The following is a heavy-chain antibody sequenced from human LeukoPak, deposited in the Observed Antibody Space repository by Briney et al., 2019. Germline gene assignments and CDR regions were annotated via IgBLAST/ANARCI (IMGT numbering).Heavy chain of an antibody. D-gene: IGHD4-11*01. CDR3: AGDEEGLQWPSAFDY. CDR1: GGSISSGGYY. Sequence: SETLSLTCTVSGGSISSGGYYWSWIRQPPGKGLEWIGYIYHSGSTYYNPSLKSRVTISVDRSKNQFSLKLSSVTAADTAVYYCAGDEEGLQWPSAFDYWGQGTLVTVSS. CDR2: IYHSGST. V-gene: IGHV4-30-2*01. J-gene: IGHJ4*02.